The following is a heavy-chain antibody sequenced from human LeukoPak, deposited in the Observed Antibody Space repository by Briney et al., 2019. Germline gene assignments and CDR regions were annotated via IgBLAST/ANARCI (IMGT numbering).Heavy chain of an antibody. J-gene: IGHJ1*01. Sequence: YAXHWVRQAPGKGLEWVAVISYDGSNNYYADSVKGRFTISRDNSKNTLYLQMNSLRAEDTAVYYCASPLYSSGWYPLGEYFQHWGQGTLVTVSS. CDR3: ASPLYSSGWYPLGEYFQH. CDR2: ISYDGSNN. V-gene: IGHV3-30-3*01. D-gene: IGHD6-19*01. CDR1: YA.